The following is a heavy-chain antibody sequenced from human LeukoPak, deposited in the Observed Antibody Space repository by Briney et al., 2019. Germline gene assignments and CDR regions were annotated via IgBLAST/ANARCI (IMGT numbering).Heavy chain of an antibody. V-gene: IGHV1-69*05. CDR1: GGTFSSYA. J-gene: IGHJ4*02. CDR3: ARESYYYDSSGYRYYFVY. Sequence: SVKVSCKASGGTFSSYAISWVRQAPGQGLAWMGGLIPIFGTANYAQKFQGRVTITTDESTSTAYMVLSSLRSEDTGVYYCARESYYYDSSGYRYYFVYWGQGTLVTVSS. D-gene: IGHD3-22*01. CDR2: LIPIFGTA.